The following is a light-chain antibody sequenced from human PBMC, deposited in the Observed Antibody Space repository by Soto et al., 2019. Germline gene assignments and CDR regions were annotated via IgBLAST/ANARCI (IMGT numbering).Light chain of an antibody. Sequence: TRVTQSRSTLQASVGTPFTITCRASQSIDRWLAWYQQKPGRAPKLLIYDASTLESGVPSRFSGSGSETEFTLPTSRLPPDDFETYFCRSRAFGQGTRLEIK. J-gene: IGKJ5*01. CDR1: QSIDRW. CDR3: RSRA. V-gene: IGKV1-5*01. CDR2: DAS.